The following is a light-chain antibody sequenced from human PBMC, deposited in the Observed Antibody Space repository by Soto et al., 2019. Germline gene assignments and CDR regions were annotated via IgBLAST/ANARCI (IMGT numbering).Light chain of an antibody. CDR1: SSDVGSYIF. J-gene: IGLJ2*01. Sequence: QSVLTQPASVSGSPGQSITISCTGTSSDVGSYIFVSWYQQHPGKAPKLMIYDVSNRPSGVSNRFSGSKSGNTASLTISGLQAEDEADYYCSSYISSSIPVVFGGGTKVTVL. CDR2: DVS. CDR3: SSYISSSIPVV. V-gene: IGLV2-14*03.